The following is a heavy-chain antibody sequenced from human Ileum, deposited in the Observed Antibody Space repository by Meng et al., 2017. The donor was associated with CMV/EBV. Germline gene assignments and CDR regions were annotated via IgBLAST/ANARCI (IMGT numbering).Heavy chain of an antibody. CDR2: INTNTGNP. CDR3: TRGDGDHSSKFDY. CDR1: GYSFITYG. V-gene: IGHV7-4-1*02. J-gene: IGHJ4*02. D-gene: IGHD5-24*01. Sequence: QVQLVQSGSALREPGASVKISCKTSGYSFITYGINWVRQAPGQRLEWMGWINTNTGNPTYAQDVTGRFVFSLDTSVSTTYLQINSLRTEDSAVYYCTRGDGDHSSKFDYWGQGTLVTVSS.